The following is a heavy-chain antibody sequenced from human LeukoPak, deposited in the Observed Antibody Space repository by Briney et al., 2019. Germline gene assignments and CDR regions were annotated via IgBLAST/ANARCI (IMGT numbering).Heavy chain of an antibody. J-gene: IGHJ5*02. Sequence: SETLSLTCTVSGGSISSSSYYWGWIRQPPGKGLGWIGSIYYSGSTYYNPSLKSRVTISVDTSKNQFSLKLSSVTAADTAVYYCARRLSGATVTRRYNWFDPWGQGTLVTVSS. D-gene: IGHD4-17*01. CDR3: ARRLSGATVTRRYNWFDP. CDR2: IYYSGST. V-gene: IGHV4-39*07. CDR1: GGSISSSSYY.